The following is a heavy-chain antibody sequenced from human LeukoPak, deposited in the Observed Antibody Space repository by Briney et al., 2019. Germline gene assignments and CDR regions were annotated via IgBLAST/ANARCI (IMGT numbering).Heavy chain of an antibody. D-gene: IGHD3-16*01. CDR3: ARRSMTGGAFDI. CDR2: INPSGGST. Sequence: ASVKVSFKASGYTFTSYYMHWVRQAPGQGLEWMGIINPSGGSTSYAQKFQGRVTITRDMSTSTVYMELSSLRSEDTAVYYCARRSMTGGAFDIWGQGTMVTVSS. J-gene: IGHJ3*02. CDR1: GYTFTSYY. V-gene: IGHV1-46*01.